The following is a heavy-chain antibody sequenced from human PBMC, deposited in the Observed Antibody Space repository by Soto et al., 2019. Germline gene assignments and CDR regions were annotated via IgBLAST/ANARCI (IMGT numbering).Heavy chain of an antibody. D-gene: IGHD2-2*01. J-gene: IGHJ5*02. Sequence: QVQLQQWGAGLLKPSETLSLTCAVDGGSFSGYFWRWIRQSPGKGLEWIGEIHHSGSTKYNPSLKSRVTMSIDTSKNQFSLKLSSVTAADTAVYYCARPRYCTSTNCYSWFDPWGQGTLVTVSS. V-gene: IGHV4-34*01. CDR3: ARPRYCTSTNCYSWFDP. CDR1: GGSFSGYF. CDR2: IHHSGST.